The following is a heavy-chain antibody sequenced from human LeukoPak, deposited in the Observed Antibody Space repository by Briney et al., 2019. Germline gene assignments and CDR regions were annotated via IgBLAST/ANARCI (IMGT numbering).Heavy chain of an antibody. CDR2: INSGGTT. D-gene: IGHD3-22*01. CDR3: ARDDYYYDTNDYFRFDY. J-gene: IGHJ4*02. Sequence: PGGSLRLSCTASGFTFSSYAMSWVRQAPGKGLEWVSTINSGGTTYYAASVKGRFTISRDNSKNTLYLQMNSLRAEDTAVYFCARDDYYYDTNDYFRFDYWGQGALVTVSP. V-gene: IGHV3-23*01. CDR1: GFTFSSYA.